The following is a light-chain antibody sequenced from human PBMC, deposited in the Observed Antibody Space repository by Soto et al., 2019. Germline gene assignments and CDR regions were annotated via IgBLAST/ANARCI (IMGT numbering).Light chain of an antibody. V-gene: IGLV2-14*01. Sequence: QSVLTQPASVSGYLGQSITISCTGTSSDVGAYNYVSWYQQQPGKAPKLMISEVSNRPSGVSNRFSVSKSGNTASLIISGLQAEDEADYYFCSFTCITTYVFGTGTKVTVL. CDR3: CSFTCITTYV. CDR2: EVS. J-gene: IGLJ1*01. CDR1: SSDVGAYNY.